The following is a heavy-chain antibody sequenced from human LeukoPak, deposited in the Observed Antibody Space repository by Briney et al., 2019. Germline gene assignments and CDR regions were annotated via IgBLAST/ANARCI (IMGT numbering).Heavy chain of an antibody. V-gene: IGHV1-58*02. J-gene: IGHJ3*02. CDR2: IVVGSGNT. D-gene: IGHD6-19*01. Sequence: SVKVSFKASGFTFTSSAMQWVRQARGQRLEWIGWIVVGSGNTNYAQKFQERVTITRDMSTSTAYMELSSLRSGDTAVYYCAAGASSGWYFDGDAFDIWGQGTMVTVSS. CDR1: GFTFTSSA. CDR3: AAGASSGWYFDGDAFDI.